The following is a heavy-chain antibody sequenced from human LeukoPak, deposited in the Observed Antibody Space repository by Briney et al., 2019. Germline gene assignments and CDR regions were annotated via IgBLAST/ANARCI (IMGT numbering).Heavy chain of an antibody. D-gene: IGHD2-15*01. J-gene: IGHJ3*02. CDR1: GYTFIGYY. V-gene: IGHV1-2*06. Sequence: EASVKVSCKASGYTFIGYYMHWVRQAPGQGLEWMGRINPSTGGTNSAQKFQGRVTMTRDTSISTAYMELSRLTSDDTAIYYCARGVEDIVVVVAAGYDAFDIWGQGTMVTVSS. CDR3: ARGVEDIVVVVAAGYDAFDI. CDR2: INPSTGGT.